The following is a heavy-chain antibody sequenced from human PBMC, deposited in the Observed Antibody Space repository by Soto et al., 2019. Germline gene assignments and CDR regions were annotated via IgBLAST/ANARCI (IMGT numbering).Heavy chain of an antibody. CDR1: GGSLSGYT. Sequence: QVQLQQWGAGLLKPSETLSLTCAVYGGSLSGYTWSWIRQPQGRGLEWIGEINHSGSTNYNPSLKSRVTISVDTSKNQFSLKLSSVTAADTAVYYCARISSYGYAFDIWGQGTMVTVSS. CDR2: INHSGST. D-gene: IGHD5-18*01. CDR3: ARISSYGYAFDI. J-gene: IGHJ3*02. V-gene: IGHV4-34*01.